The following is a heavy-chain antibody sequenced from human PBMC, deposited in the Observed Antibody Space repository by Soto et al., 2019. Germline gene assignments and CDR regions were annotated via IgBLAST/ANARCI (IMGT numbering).Heavy chain of an antibody. CDR3: ARDGGDGYYDILTGYYKRDLFKSLYYYGMDV. V-gene: IGHV3-30-3*01. Sequence: GGSLRLSCAASGFTFSSYAMHWVRQAPGKGLEWVAVISYDGSNKYYADSVKGRFTISRDNSKNTLYLQMNSLRAEDTAVYYCARDGGDGYYDILTGYYKRDLFKSLYYYGMDVWGQGTTVTVSS. CDR2: ISYDGSNK. CDR1: GFTFSSYA. D-gene: IGHD3-9*01. J-gene: IGHJ6*02.